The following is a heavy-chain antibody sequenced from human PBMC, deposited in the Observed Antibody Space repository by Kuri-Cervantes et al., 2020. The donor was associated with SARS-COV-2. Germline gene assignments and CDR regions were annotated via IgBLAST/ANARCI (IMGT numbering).Heavy chain of an antibody. CDR2: ISYDGSNK. D-gene: IGHD3-22*01. Sequence: GESLKISCAASGFPFNDYYFTWIRQAPGKGLEWVAVISYDGSNKYYADSVKGRFTISRDNSKNTLYLQMNSLRAEDTAVYYCAREVVVVENWFDPWGQGTLVTVSS. CDR1: GFPFNDYY. J-gene: IGHJ5*02. V-gene: IGHV3-30-3*01. CDR3: AREVVVVENWFDP.